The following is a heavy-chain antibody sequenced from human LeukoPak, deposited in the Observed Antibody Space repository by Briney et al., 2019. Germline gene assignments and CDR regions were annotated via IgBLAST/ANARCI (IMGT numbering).Heavy chain of an antibody. CDR1: GFTFTDYW. Sequence: GGSLRLSCEVSGFTFTDYWMNWVRQAPGKGPEWVASIRQDGSEKTYVDSVKGRFTISRDNTKNSLSLQLNGLRAEDTAAYYCARDGTAAGLYFDLWGQGTLVTVSS. CDR2: IRQDGSEK. J-gene: IGHJ4*01. V-gene: IGHV3-7*01. D-gene: IGHD6-13*01. CDR3: ARDGTAAGLYFDL.